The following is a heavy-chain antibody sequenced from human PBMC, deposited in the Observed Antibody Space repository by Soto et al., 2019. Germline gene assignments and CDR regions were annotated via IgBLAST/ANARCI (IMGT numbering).Heavy chain of an antibody. V-gene: IGHV4-61*05. CDR2: IYYSGST. D-gene: IGHD6-13*01. CDR1: GGSISSSTYY. Sequence: SETLSLTCTVSGGSISSSTYYWGWIRQPPGKGLEWIGYIYYSGSTNYNPSLKSRVTISVDTSKNQFSLKLSSVTAADTAVYYCASSNIAATGFYYYGMDVWGQGTTVTVSS. J-gene: IGHJ6*02. CDR3: ASSNIAATGFYYYGMDV.